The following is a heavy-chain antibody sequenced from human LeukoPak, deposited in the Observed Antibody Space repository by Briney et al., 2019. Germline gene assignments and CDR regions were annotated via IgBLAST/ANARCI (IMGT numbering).Heavy chain of an antibody. J-gene: IGHJ4*02. Sequence: GGSLRLSCAASGFTFSTYAMSWVRQAPGTGLGWVSAISGSGGGTYYADSVKGRFTISRDNSKNTLYLRMSSLRAEDTAIYYCAKDSCSSTTCYWDYWGQGTLVTVSS. V-gene: IGHV3-23*01. CDR3: AKDSCSSTTCYWDY. CDR2: ISGSGGGT. CDR1: GFTFSTYA. D-gene: IGHD2-2*01.